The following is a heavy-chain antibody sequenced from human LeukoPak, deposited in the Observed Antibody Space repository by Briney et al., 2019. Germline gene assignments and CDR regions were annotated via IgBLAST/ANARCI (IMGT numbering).Heavy chain of an antibody. D-gene: IGHD3-10*01. Sequence: SVKVSCKASGGTFSSYAISWVRQAPGQGLEWMGGIIPIFGTANYAQKFQGRVTITADKSTSTAYMELSSLRSEDTAGYYCAGYGSGSYSGLDYWGQGTLVTVSS. V-gene: IGHV1-69*06. J-gene: IGHJ4*02. CDR3: AGYGSGSYSGLDY. CDR2: IIPIFGTA. CDR1: GGTFSSYA.